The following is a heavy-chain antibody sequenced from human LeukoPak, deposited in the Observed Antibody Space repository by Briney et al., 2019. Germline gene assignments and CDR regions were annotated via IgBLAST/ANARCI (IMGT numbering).Heavy chain of an antibody. V-gene: IGHV3-48*01. CDR2: IRSSSEI. Sequence: GGSLGLSCAASGFIFSQYSMNWVRQAPGKGLEWVSHIRSSSEIFYADSVKGRFTISRDNARNSLYLQMNNLRGEDTAIYYCARDAGNSGYGCDLWGQGTLVTVSS. CDR1: GFIFSQYS. D-gene: IGHD5-12*01. CDR3: ARDAGNSGYGCDL. J-gene: IGHJ5*02.